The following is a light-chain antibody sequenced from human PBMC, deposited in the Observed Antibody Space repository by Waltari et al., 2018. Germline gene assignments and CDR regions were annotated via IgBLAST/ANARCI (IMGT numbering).Light chain of an antibody. J-gene: IGKJ4*02. CDR1: QTVRTTY. CDR3: QQYDIAPLT. V-gene: IGKV3-20*01. CDR2: AAS. Sequence: EIVLTKSPGTLSLSPGERATLSCRASQTVRTTYLAWYQQKPGQVPTLLISAASSRATGIPDRLRGSGSETYFSLTISSLQPEYFAVYYSQQYDIAPLTLGGGTKV.